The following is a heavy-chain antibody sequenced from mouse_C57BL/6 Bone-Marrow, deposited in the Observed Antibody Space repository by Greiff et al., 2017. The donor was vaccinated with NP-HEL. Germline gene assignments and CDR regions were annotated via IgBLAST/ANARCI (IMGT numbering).Heavy chain of an antibody. Sequence: QVQLQQSGAELARPGASVKMSCKASGYTFTSYTMHWVKQRPGQGLEWIGYINPSSGYTKYNQKFKDKATLTADKSSSTAYMQLSSLTSEDSAVYYCARERVYYGSSFYWYFDVWGTGTTVTVSS. CDR1: GYTFTSYT. CDR2: INPSSGYT. D-gene: IGHD1-1*01. J-gene: IGHJ1*03. CDR3: ARERVYYGSSFYWYFDV. V-gene: IGHV1-4*01.